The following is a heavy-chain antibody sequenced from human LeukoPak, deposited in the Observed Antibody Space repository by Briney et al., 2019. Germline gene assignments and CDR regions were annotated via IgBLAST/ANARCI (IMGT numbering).Heavy chain of an antibody. CDR1: GFTFSSYA. J-gene: IGHJ4*02. Sequence: PGGSLRLSCAASGFTFSSYAMSWVRQAPGKGLEWVSAISGSGGSTYYADSVKGRFTISRDNSKNTLYLQMNSLRAEDTAVYYCAKEAYDSSGYYYAEFDYWGQGTLVTVSS. V-gene: IGHV3-23*01. CDR2: ISGSGGST. D-gene: IGHD3-22*01. CDR3: AKEAYDSSGYYYAEFDY.